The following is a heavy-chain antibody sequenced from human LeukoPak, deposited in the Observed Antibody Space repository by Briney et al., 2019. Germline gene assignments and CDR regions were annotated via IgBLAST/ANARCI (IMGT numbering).Heavy chain of an antibody. J-gene: IGHJ5*02. CDR3: ARAEGYSYGRNWFDP. Sequence: SETLSLTCTVSGGSISSSSYYWCWIRQPPGKGLEGIGSIYYSASTYYNPSLKSRVTIAVYTSKNHFSVKLSSVTAADMAVYYCARAEGYSYGRNWFDPWGKGTLVTVSS. CDR2: IYYSAST. CDR1: GGSISSSSYY. D-gene: IGHD5-18*01. V-gene: IGHV4-39*07.